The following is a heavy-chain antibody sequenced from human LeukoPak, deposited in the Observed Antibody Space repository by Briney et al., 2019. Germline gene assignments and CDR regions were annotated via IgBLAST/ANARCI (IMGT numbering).Heavy chain of an antibody. CDR2: IIPIFGTA. J-gene: IGHJ4*02. Sequence: GASVKVSCKASGGTFSSYAIGWVRQAPGQGLKWMGGIIPIFGTANYAQKFQGRVTITTDESTSTAYMELSSLRSEDTAVYYCASGPLVGATRYYFDYWGQGTLVTVSS. V-gene: IGHV1-69*05. D-gene: IGHD1-26*01. CDR3: ASGPLVGATRYYFDY. CDR1: GGTFSSYA.